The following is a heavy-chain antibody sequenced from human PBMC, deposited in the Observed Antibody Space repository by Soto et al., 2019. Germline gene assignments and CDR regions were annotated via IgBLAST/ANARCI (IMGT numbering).Heavy chain of an antibody. CDR1: FTFSLYS. CDR3: TRDEGGSYDSWFHP. V-gene: IGHV3-21*01. J-gene: IGHJ5*02. CDR2: ISSGAAYI. Sequence: EVQVVESGGGLVKPGGSLTLSCNFTFSLYSMNWVRQAPGKGLEWVASISSGAAYIKYADSVQGRFTISRDNAKSSVSLQMSSLRVEDTAAYFCTRDEGGSYDSWFHPWGQGTQVTVSA. D-gene: IGHD1-26*01.